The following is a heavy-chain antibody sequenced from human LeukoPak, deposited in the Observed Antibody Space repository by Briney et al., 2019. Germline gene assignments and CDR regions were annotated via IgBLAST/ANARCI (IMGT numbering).Heavy chain of an antibody. Sequence: SETLSLTCVVSGGSLSTHHWSWIRQSPGRGLEWIGYISDSGSTNYNPSLKSRVTISVDTSKNQFSLMLSSVTAADTAVYYCARGYDSSAYYPLNYWGQGTLVTVSS. D-gene: IGHD3-22*01. CDR1: GGSLSTHH. V-gene: IGHV4-59*11. CDR2: ISDSGST. CDR3: ARGYDSSAYYPLNY. J-gene: IGHJ4*02.